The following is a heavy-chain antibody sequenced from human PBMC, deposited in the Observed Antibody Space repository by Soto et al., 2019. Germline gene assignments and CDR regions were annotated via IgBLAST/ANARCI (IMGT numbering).Heavy chain of an antibody. CDR2: ISGSGGST. V-gene: IGHV3-23*01. D-gene: IGHD1-1*01. Sequence: GGSLRLSCAASGFTFSSYAMSWVRQAPGQGLEWVSAISGSGGSTYYADSVKGRFTISRDNSNNTLYLQMNSLRAEEMAVYYCAKEGRGYSWNDPFDYWGQEALVTVSS. CDR1: GFTFSSYA. CDR3: AKEGRGYSWNDPFDY. J-gene: IGHJ4*02.